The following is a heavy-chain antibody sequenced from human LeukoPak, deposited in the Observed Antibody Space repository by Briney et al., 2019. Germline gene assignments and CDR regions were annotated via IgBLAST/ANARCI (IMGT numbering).Heavy chain of an antibody. V-gene: IGHV4-34*01. D-gene: IGHD6-13*01. CDR3: ARLIAADWYFDL. CDR1: SGSFSGYY. Sequence: PSETLSLTCAVYSGSFSGYYWSWIRQPPGKGLEWIGEINHSGSTNYNPSLKSRVTISVDTSKNQFSLKLSSVTAADTAVYYCARLIAADWYFDLWGRGTLVTVSS. J-gene: IGHJ2*01. CDR2: INHSGST.